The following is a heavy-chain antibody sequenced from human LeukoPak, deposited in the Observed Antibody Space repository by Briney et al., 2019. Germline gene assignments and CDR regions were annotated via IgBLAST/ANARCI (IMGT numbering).Heavy chain of an antibody. Sequence: SETLSLTCTVSGGSISSGDYYWSWIRQPPGKGLEWIGYIYYSGSTYYNPSLKSRVTISVDTSKNQFSLKLSSVTAADTAVYYCAGDANRAYDSGLTLEFDYWGQGTLVTVSS. V-gene: IGHV4-30-4*01. J-gene: IGHJ4*02. CDR2: IYYSGST. CDR3: AGDANRAYDSGLTLEFDY. D-gene: IGHD3-22*01. CDR1: GGSISSGDYY.